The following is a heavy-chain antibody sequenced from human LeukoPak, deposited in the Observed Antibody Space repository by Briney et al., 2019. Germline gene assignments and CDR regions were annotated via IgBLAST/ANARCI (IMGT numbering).Heavy chain of an antibody. CDR2: ISSSSSTI. V-gene: IGHV3-48*04. CDR1: GFTFSSYS. Sequence: GGSLRLSCAASGFTFSSYSMNWVRQAPGKGLEWVSYISSSSSTIYYADSVKGRFTISRDNAKNSLYLRMNSLRAEDTAVYYCARSTYGSGSPTLFDYWGQGTLVTVSP. D-gene: IGHD3-10*01. CDR3: ARSTYGSGSPTLFDY. J-gene: IGHJ4*02.